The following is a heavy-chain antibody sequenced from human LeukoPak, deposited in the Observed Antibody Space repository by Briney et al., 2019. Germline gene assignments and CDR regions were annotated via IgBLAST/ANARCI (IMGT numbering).Heavy chain of an antibody. Sequence: GGSLRLSCAASGFTFSGYWMHWVRRAPGKGLVWVSRINSDGSSTSYADSVKGRFTISRDNAKNTLYLQMNSLRAEDTAVYYCARSPMAAAATGWGMDVWGQGTTVTVSS. CDR1: GFTFSGYW. J-gene: IGHJ6*02. V-gene: IGHV3-74*01. D-gene: IGHD6-13*01. CDR3: ARSPMAAAATGWGMDV. CDR2: INSDGSST.